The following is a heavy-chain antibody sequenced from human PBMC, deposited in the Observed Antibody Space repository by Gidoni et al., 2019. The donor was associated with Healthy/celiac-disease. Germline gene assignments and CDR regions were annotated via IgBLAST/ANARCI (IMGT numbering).Heavy chain of an antibody. Sequence: QLQLQESGPGLVKPSETLSLTCAVSGYPISSGYYWGWIRQPPGKGLEWIGSIRHSGSTYYNPTLKSRVTISVDTSKNHFALKLSSVTAADTAVYYCARGFVGIAAAALLNWFDPWGQGTLVTVSS. CDR3: ARGFVGIAAAALLNWFDP. J-gene: IGHJ5*02. CDR1: GYPISSGYY. CDR2: IRHSGST. V-gene: IGHV4-38-2*01. D-gene: IGHD6-13*01.